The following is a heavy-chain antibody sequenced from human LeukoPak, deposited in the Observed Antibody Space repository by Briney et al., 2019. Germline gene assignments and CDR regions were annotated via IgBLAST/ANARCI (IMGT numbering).Heavy chain of an antibody. D-gene: IGHD2-2*01. CDR1: GFTFSDYY. J-gene: IGHJ3*02. CDR3: ATYCSTISCPHRRAFDI. V-gene: IGHV4-38-2*01. CDR2: IYYSGST. Sequence: GSLRLSCAASGFTFSDYYMSWIRQPPGKGLEWIGTIYYSGSTYYSPSLKSRVTISVDTSNDQFSLKLSSVTAADTAVYYCATYCSTISCPHRRAFDIWGQGTMVTVSS.